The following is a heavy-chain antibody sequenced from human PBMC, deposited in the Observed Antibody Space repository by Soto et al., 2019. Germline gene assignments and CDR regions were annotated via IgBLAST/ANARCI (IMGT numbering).Heavy chain of an antibody. CDR3: ARTFKGIAAAGQNWFDP. CDR1: GYTFTGYY. Sequence: GASVKVSCKASGYTFTGYYMHWVRQAPGQGLEWMGWINPNSGGTNYAQKFQGRVTMTRDTSISTAYMELSRLRSDDTAVYYCARTFKGIAAAGQNWFDPWGQGTLVTVSS. V-gene: IGHV1-2*02. CDR2: INPNSGGT. J-gene: IGHJ5*02. D-gene: IGHD6-13*01.